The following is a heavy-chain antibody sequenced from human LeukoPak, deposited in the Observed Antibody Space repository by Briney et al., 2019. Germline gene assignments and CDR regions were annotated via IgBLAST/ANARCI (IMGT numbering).Heavy chain of an antibody. CDR2: IYPGDSDT. J-gene: IGHJ6*02. Sequence: PGESLKISCQGSGYSFNSYWIGWVRRMPGKGLEWMGIIYPGDSDTRYSPSFQGQVIISVDKSISTTCLQWSSLKASDTAMYYCARQRWTGPSDYYYGMDVWGQGTTVTVSS. CDR1: GYSFNSYW. D-gene: IGHD3/OR15-3a*01. CDR3: ARQRWTGPSDYYYGMDV. V-gene: IGHV5-51*01.